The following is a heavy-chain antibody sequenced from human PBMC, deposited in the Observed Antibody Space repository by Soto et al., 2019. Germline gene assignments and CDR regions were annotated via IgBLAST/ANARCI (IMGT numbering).Heavy chain of an antibody. CDR2: ISGSGSTI. CDR3: AKVFYYYDSSGYYYFDY. CDR1: GFTFSSYA. J-gene: IGHJ4*02. V-gene: IGHV3-23*01. Sequence: GSLNLSCAASGFTFSSYAVSSVRQAPGKGPEWISSISGSGSTIYYADSVKGRSTISRDNSKNTLYLQMSSLRAEDTAVYYCAKVFYYYDSSGYYYFDYWGQGTLVTVSS. D-gene: IGHD3-22*01.